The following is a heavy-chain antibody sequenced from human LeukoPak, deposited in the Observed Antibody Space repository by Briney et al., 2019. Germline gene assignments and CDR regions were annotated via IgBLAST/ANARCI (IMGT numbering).Heavy chain of an antibody. V-gene: IGHV3-30*18. D-gene: IGHD3-10*01. J-gene: IGHJ2*01. CDR1: GFTFSSYG. CDR2: ISYDGTNK. CDR3: AKGTYYYGSTESTGSWYFDL. Sequence: GRSLRLSCAASGFTFSSYGMHWVRQAPGKGLEWVAVISYDGTNKYYADSVKGRFTISRDNSKNTLYLQMNSLRAEDTAVYYCAKGTYYYGSTESTGSWYFDLWGRGTLVTVSS.